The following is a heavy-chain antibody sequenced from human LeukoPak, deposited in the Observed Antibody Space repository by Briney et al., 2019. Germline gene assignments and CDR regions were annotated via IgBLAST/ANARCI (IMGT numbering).Heavy chain of an antibody. D-gene: IGHD6-25*01. V-gene: IGHV4-4*09. Sequence: SETLSLTCTVSGDSIRNYYWSWIRQPPGKGLEWIAFIHTSGDTNYNPSLKTRATISVDMSQNQFSLRLGSVTAADTAVYYCARHAADYYYMDVWGQGTTVTVSS. CDR3: ARHAADYYYMDV. CDR1: GDSIRNYY. J-gene: IGHJ6*03. CDR2: IHTSGDT.